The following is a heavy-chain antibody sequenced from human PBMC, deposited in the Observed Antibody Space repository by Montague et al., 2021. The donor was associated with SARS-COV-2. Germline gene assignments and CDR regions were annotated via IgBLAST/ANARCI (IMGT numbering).Heavy chain of an antibody. CDR2: IYYSGST. V-gene: IGHV4-39*07. Sequence: SETLSLTCTVSGGSISTSYYWGWIRQPPGKGLEWIGSIYYSGSTYYNPSLKSRVTIPVDTSKNQFSLKLSSVTAADTAVYYCARDATVTTFYYYGMDVWGQGTTVTVSS. D-gene: IGHD4-17*01. CDR3: ARDATVTTFYYYGMDV. CDR1: GGSISTSYY. J-gene: IGHJ6*02.